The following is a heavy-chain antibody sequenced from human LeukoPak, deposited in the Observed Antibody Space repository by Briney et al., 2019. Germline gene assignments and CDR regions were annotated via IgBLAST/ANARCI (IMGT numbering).Heavy chain of an antibody. J-gene: IGHJ4*02. CDR1: GYTFTSYY. V-gene: IGHV1-46*01. Sequence: ASVKVSCKASGYTFTSYYMHWVRQASGQGLEWMGIINPSGGSTSYAQKFQGRVTMTRDTSTSTVYMELSSLRSEDTAVYYCARDRSGYDFYYWGQGTLVTVSS. D-gene: IGHD5-12*01. CDR3: ARDRSGYDFYY. CDR2: INPSGGST.